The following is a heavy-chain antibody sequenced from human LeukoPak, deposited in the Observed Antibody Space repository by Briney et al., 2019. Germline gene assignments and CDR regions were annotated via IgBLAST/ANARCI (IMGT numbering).Heavy chain of an antibody. CDR2: INHSGST. D-gene: IGHD4-17*01. J-gene: IGHJ4*02. CDR3: ARFPRTVTTISGFDY. CDR1: GGSFSGYY. V-gene: IGHV4-34*01. Sequence: SETLSLTCAVYGGSFSGYYWSWICQPPGKGLEWIGEINHSGSTNYNPSLKSRVTISVDTSKNQFSLKLSSVTAADTAVYYCARFPRTVTTISGFDYWGQGTLVTVSS.